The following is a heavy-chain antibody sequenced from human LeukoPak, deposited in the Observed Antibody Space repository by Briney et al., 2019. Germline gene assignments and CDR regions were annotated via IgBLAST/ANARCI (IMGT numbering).Heavy chain of an antibody. CDR3: AKSTIVGATVDAFDI. CDR1: GFTFSSYV. D-gene: IGHD1-26*01. V-gene: IGHV3-30*02. CDR2: IRYDGTNR. J-gene: IGHJ3*02. Sequence: GGSLRLSCAASGFTFSSYVMLWVRQAPGKGLEWVAFIRYDGTNRYYADSVKGRFTISRDNSKNTLYLQMNSLRAEDTAVYYCAKSTIVGATVDAFDIWGQGTMVIVSS.